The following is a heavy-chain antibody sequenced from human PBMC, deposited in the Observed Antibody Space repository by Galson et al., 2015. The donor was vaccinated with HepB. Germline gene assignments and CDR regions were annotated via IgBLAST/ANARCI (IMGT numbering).Heavy chain of an antibody. CDR2: ISYDGRNE. CDR1: GFTFSSYG. D-gene: IGHD3-22*01. V-gene: IGHV3-30*03. J-gene: IGHJ4*02. Sequence: SLRLSCAASGFTFSSYGMHWVRQAPGKGLEWVAVISYDGRNEYYADSVKGRFTISRDNPRNTLYLQMNRLRAEDTAVYYCARRLLNYDNSGYYRTFDYWGQGTLVTVSS. CDR3: ARRLLNYDNSGYYRTFDY.